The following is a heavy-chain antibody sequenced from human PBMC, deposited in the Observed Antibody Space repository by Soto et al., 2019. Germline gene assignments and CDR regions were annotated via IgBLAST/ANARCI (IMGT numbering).Heavy chain of an antibody. CDR1: GFTVSSNY. CDR3: SRGKLGDYIWGSYPWYYFDY. J-gene: IGHJ4*02. Sequence: PGGSLRLSCAASGFTVSSNYMSWVRQAPGKGLELVSVIYSGGSTYYADSVKGRFTISRHNSKNTLYFQMNSLRAEDTAVYYCSRGKLGDYIWGSYPWYYFDYWGQGTLVTVSS. CDR2: IYSGGST. D-gene: IGHD3-16*02. V-gene: IGHV3-53*04.